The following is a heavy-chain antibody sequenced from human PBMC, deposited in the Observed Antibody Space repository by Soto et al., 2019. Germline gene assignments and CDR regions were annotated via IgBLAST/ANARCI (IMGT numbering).Heavy chain of an antibody. V-gene: IGHV4-34*01. CDR3: ARGSGIVALPGELEDVNYDY. CDR2: INESGST. J-gene: IGHJ4*02. Sequence: QVQLQQWGAGLVEPSETLSLSCAVYGQSFSGHSWAWIRQPPGKGLEWMGEINESGSTYYNPSHKSRVTISTDTSKKQFSLKLSYVSAADTAAYFCARGSGIVALPGELEDVNYDYWGQGTLVNVSS. CDR1: GQSFSGHS. D-gene: IGHD1-1*01.